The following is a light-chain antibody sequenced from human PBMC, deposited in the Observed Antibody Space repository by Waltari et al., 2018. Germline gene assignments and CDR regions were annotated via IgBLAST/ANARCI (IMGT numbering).Light chain of an antibody. Sequence: QSALTQPASVSGSPGQSITISCTGPSSDVGAYNSVSWYQQHPGKAPQLMIYEVSNRPSGISNRFSGSKSGYTASLTISGLQAEDEAEYYCSSYTSSTTLLYVFGTGTKVTVL. CDR2: EVS. J-gene: IGLJ1*01. CDR1: SSDVGAYNS. V-gene: IGLV2-14*01. CDR3: SSYTSSTTLLYV.